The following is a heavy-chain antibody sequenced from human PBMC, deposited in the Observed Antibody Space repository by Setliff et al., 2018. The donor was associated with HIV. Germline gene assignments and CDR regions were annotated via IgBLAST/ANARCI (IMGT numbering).Heavy chain of an antibody. D-gene: IGHD1-26*01. CDR3: ARGERKDLADT. CDR1: GDSITRGGDF. CDR2: IYYTGST. Sequence: KPSETLSLTCAVSGDSITRGGDFWSWIRHHPGKGLEWIGYIYYTGSTYYNPSLKSRVTISLDTSKNQVSLKLNSVTAADTAVFYCARGERKDLADTWGQGTLVTVSS. J-gene: IGHJ5*02. V-gene: IGHV4-31*11.